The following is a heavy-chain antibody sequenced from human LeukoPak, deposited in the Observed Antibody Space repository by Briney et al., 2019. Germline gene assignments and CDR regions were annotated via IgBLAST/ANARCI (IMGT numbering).Heavy chain of an antibody. Sequence: SETLSLTCAVYGGSFSGYYWSWIRQPPGKGLEWVGYIYYSGSTNYNPSLKSRVTISVDTSKNQFSLKLSPVTAADTAVYYCAREKMARGDAFDIWGQGTMVTVSS. CDR3: AREKMARGDAFDI. V-gene: IGHV4-59*01. D-gene: IGHD5-24*01. CDR1: GGSFSGYY. J-gene: IGHJ3*02. CDR2: IYYSGST.